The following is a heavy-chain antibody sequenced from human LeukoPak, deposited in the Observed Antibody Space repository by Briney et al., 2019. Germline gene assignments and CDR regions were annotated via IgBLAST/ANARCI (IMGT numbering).Heavy chain of an antibody. CDR3: ARDGGGNFDY. J-gene: IGHJ4*02. CDR2: INHSGST. V-gene: IGHV4-34*01. D-gene: IGHD2-15*01. Sequence: SETLSLTCAVYGGSFSGYYWSWIRQPPGKGLEWIGEINHSGSTNYNPSLKSRVTISVDTCKNQFSLKLSSVTAADTAVYYCARDGGGNFDYWGQGTLVTVSS. CDR1: GGSFSGYY.